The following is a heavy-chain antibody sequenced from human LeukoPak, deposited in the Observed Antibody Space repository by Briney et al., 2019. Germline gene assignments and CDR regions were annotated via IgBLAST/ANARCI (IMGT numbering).Heavy chain of an antibody. D-gene: IGHD3-10*01. Sequence: GESLKISCKGSGYSFTSYWIGWVRQMPGKGLEWMGIIYPGDSDTRYSPSFQGQVTISADKSIGTAYLQWSSLKASDTAMYYCARRSELLWFGELFFDYWGQGTLVTVSS. J-gene: IGHJ4*02. CDR1: GYSFTSYW. CDR3: ARRSELLWFGELFFDY. V-gene: IGHV5-51*01. CDR2: IYPGDSDT.